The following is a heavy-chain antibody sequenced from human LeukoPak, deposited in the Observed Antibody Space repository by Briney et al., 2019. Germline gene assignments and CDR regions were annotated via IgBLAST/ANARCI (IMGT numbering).Heavy chain of an antibody. Sequence: SETLSLTCSVSGGSISSSTYFWGWIRQPPGKGLEWIASIHYSGSTYSNPSLKSRVTISVDTSKNQFSLKLSSVTAADTAVYYCARTTYYYGSGTYMDVWGKGTTVTVSS. J-gene: IGHJ6*03. V-gene: IGHV4-39*01. CDR1: GGSISSSTYF. CDR3: ARTTYYYGSGTYMDV. D-gene: IGHD3-10*01. CDR2: IHYSGST.